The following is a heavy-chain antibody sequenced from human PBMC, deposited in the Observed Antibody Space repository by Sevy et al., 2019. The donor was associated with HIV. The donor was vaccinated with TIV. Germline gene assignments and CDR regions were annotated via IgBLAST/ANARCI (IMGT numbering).Heavy chain of an antibody. CDR3: ATTKDYYDSSGYPFDD. D-gene: IGHD3-22*01. V-gene: IGHV1-24*01. CDR1: GYTLTQLS. Sequence: ASVKVSCKVSGYTLTQLSMNWVRQAPGKGLEWMGTFDPEDGEKFYAQNFQRRVTMTEDTSTDTAYMELSNLRSGDTAVYYCATTKDYYDSSGYPFDDWGQGTLVTVSS. J-gene: IGHJ4*02. CDR2: FDPEDGEK.